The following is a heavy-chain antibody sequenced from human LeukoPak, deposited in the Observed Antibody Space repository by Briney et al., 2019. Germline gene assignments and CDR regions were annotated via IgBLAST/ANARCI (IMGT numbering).Heavy chain of an antibody. CDR2: ISSSGSTI. CDR1: GFTFSSYE. D-gene: IGHD3-22*01. Sequence: GGSLRLSCAASGFTFSSYEMNWVRQAPGKGLEWVSYISSSGSTIYYADSVKGRFTISRDNAKNSLYLQVNSLRADDTAVYYCARGTLYYYEMFDYWGQGTLVTVSS. CDR3: ARGTLYYYEMFDY. J-gene: IGHJ4*02. V-gene: IGHV3-48*03.